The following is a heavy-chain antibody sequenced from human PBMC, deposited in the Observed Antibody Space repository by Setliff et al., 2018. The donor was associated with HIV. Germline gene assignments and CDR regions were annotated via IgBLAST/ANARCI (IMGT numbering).Heavy chain of an antibody. J-gene: IGHJ6*03. V-gene: IGHV3-33*01. CDR1: GFTFSSYG. CDR2: IWYDGSNK. CDR3: ARDREYMDV. Sequence: GGSLRLSCAASGFTFSSYGMHWVRQAPGKGLEWVAVIWYDGSNKYYVDSVKGRVTMTTDTSTSTAHMELRSLRSDDTAVYYCARDREYMDVWGKGTTVTVSS.